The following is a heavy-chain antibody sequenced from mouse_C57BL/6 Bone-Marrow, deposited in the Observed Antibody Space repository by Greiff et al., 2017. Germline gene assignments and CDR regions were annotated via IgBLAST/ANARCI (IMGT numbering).Heavy chain of an antibody. CDR3: ARGGTVGDFDY. J-gene: IGHJ2*01. CDR2: IDPNSGGT. D-gene: IGHD1-1*01. Sequence: QVQLKQPGAELVKPGASVKLSCKASGYTFTSSWMHWVKQRPGRGLEWIGRIDPNSGGTKYNEKFKSKATLTVDKPSSTAYMQLSSLTSEDSAVYYCARGGTVGDFDYWGQGTTLTVSS. CDR1: GYTFTSSW. V-gene: IGHV1-72*01.